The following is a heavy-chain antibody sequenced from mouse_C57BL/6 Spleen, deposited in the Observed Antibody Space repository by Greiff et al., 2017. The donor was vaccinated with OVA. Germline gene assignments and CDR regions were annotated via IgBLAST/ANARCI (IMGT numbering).Heavy chain of an antibody. CDR1: GFTFSDAW. D-gene: IGHD1-1*01. Sequence: EVKVEESGGGLVQPGGSMKLSCAASGFTFSDAWMDWVRQSPEKGLEWVAEIRNKANNHATYYAESVKGRFTIARDDSKSSFYLQMNSLRAEDTGIYYCTRDLYYGSLYAMDYWGQGTSVTVSS. CDR2: IRNKANNHAT. CDR3: TRDLYYGSLYAMDY. V-gene: IGHV6-6*01. J-gene: IGHJ4*01.